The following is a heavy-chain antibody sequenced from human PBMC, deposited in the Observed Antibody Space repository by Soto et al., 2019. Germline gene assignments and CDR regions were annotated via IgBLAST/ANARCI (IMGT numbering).Heavy chain of an antibody. V-gene: IGHV3-48*03. CDR3: ARDLYFFGSGTSFDH. CDR1: GFTFSSYE. CDR2: IGTSGSTI. Sequence: EVQLVESGGGLVQPGGTLRLSCAASGFTFSSYEMNWVRQAPGAGLEWASYIGTSGSTIYYSDSVKGRFTISRDNAKNSLYLQMNSLRAEDTAVYYCARDLYFFGSGTSFDHWGQGTLVTVSS. J-gene: IGHJ4*02. D-gene: IGHD3-10*01.